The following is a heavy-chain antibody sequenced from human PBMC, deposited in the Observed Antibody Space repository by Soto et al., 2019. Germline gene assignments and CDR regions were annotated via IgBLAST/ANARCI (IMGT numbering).Heavy chain of an antibody. V-gene: IGHV1-18*01. CDR2: IGPYNGNT. CDR3: ARCYCSVGSCYTCWHFDL. Sequence: QVQLVQSGAEVKKPGASVKVSCKASVYTFNNYGISWVRQAPGQGLEWMGWIGPYNGNTDQAQNFQGRVTRTTATSTNTAYMELRSLRSDDTALYYCARCYCSVGSCYTCWHFDLWGRGTLVTVSS. D-gene: IGHD2-15*01. J-gene: IGHJ2*01. CDR1: VYTFNNYG.